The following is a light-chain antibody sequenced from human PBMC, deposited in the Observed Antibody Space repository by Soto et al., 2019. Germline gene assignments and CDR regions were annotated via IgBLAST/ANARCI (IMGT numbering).Light chain of an antibody. V-gene: IGKV3-11*01. Sequence: ELLMTQSPAALSLSPGKRATLSCRASQSVINNLAWYQHKPGQAPRLLIYDISTRATGIPDRFSGSGSGTDFTLTISRLETEDFAVYYCKQRSQWPCTFGQGTRLDIK. CDR2: DIS. J-gene: IGKJ5*01. CDR3: KQRSQWPCT. CDR1: QSVINN.